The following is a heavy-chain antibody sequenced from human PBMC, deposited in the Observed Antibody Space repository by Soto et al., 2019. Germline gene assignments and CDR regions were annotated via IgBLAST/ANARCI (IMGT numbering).Heavy chain of an antibody. D-gene: IGHD3-3*01. Sequence: GGSLRLSCAASGFTFSSYGMHWVRQAPGKGLEWVAVISYDGSNKYYADSVKGRFTISRDNSKNTLYLQMNSLRAEDTAVYYCAKDLFFVSREWLFEIRYYYGMDVWGQGTTVTVSS. J-gene: IGHJ6*02. CDR3: AKDLFFVSREWLFEIRYYYGMDV. CDR2: ISYDGSNK. CDR1: GFTFSSYG. V-gene: IGHV3-30*18.